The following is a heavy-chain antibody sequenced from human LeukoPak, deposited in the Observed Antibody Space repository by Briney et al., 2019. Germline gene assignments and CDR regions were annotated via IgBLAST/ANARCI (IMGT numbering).Heavy chain of an antibody. D-gene: IGHD3-10*01. CDR2: ISSSSSYI. V-gene: IGHV3-21*01. CDR1: GFTFSSYS. Sequence: PGGSLRLSCVVSGFTFSSYSMNWVRQAPGKGLEWVSSISSSSSYIYYADSVKGRFTISRDNAKNSLYLQMNSLRAEDTAVYYCARSFDNYYYYHMDVWGKGTTVTISS. CDR3: ARSFDNYYYYHMDV. J-gene: IGHJ6*03.